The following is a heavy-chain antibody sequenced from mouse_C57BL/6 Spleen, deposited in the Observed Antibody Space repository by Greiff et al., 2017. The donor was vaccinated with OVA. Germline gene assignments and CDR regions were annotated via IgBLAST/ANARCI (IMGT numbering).Heavy chain of an antibody. V-gene: IGHV5-17*01. D-gene: IGHD1-1*01. Sequence: EVKVVESGGGLVKPGGSLKLSCAASGFTFSDYGMHWVRQAPEKGLEWVAYISSGSSTIYYADTVKGRFTISRDNAKNTLFLQMTSLRSEDTAMYYCAMGSSYGYFDVWGTGTTVTVSS. J-gene: IGHJ1*03. CDR1: GFTFSDYG. CDR3: AMGSSYGYFDV. CDR2: ISSGSSTI.